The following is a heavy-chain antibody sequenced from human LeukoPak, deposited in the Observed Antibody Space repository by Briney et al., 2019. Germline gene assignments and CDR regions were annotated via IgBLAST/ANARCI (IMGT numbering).Heavy chain of an antibody. CDR3: ARAGATREADY. Sequence: ASVKVSCKASGYTFTSYYMHWVRQAPGQGLEWMGIINTSGGSTSYAQKFQGRVTMTRDTSTSTVYMELSSLRSEDTAMYYCARAGATREADYWGQGTLVTVSS. V-gene: IGHV1-46*01. D-gene: IGHD1-26*01. J-gene: IGHJ4*02. CDR2: INTSGGST. CDR1: GYTFTSYY.